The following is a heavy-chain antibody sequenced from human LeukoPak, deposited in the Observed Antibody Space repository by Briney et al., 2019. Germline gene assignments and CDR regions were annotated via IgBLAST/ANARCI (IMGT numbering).Heavy chain of an antibody. D-gene: IGHD6-13*01. J-gene: IGHJ4*02. CDR2: INHSGST. CDR3: AGTPAAGPRAILDY. CDR1: GGSFSGYY. Sequence: PSETLSLTCAVYGGSFSGYYWSWIRQPPGKGLEWIGEINHSGSTNYNPSLKSRVTISVDTSKNQFSLKLSSVTAADTAVYYCAGTPAAGPRAILDYWGQGTLVTVSS. V-gene: IGHV4-34*01.